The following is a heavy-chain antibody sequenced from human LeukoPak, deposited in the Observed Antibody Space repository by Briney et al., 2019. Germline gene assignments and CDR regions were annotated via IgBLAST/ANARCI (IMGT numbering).Heavy chain of an antibody. Sequence: GASVKISCKASGYTFTTYYMHWVRQAPGQGLEWMGITNPSGGSTTYAQKFQGRVTIIADESTSTAYMELSSLRSEDTAVYYCAREPVNWGLRAFDIWGQGTMVTVSS. CDR3: AREPVNWGLRAFDI. CDR2: TNPSGGST. V-gene: IGHV1-46*01. J-gene: IGHJ3*02. CDR1: GYTFTTYY. D-gene: IGHD7-27*01.